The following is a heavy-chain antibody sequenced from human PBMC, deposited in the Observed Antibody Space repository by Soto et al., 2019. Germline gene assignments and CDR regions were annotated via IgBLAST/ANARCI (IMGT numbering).Heavy chain of an antibody. Sequence: PSETLSLTCSVSDGSINSDKYYWGWIRQPPGKGLEWIGSIYYRGNAYYNPSLQTRVTLSLDKSKSQFSLKLNSVTAADLAVFFCARLEGLATISYYFDFWGPGALVTVSS. CDR2: IYYRGNA. J-gene: IGHJ4*02. V-gene: IGHV4-39*01. D-gene: IGHD3-9*01. CDR1: DGSINSDKYY. CDR3: ARLEGLATISYYFDF.